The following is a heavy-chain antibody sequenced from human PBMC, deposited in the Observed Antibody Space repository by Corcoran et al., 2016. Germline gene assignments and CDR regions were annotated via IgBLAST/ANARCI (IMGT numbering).Heavy chain of an antibody. CDR3: ARMDCTGGSCRPYYYYGMDV. J-gene: IGHJ6*02. D-gene: IGHD2-15*01. CDR2: IWYDGSIK. CDR1: GFTFNTYG. V-gene: IGHV3-33*01. Sequence: QVQLVESGGGVVQPGRSLTLSCAASGFTFNTYGMNWVRQAPGKGPEWVAVIWYDGSIKYYADSVKGRFTISRDNSKNKLYLQMNSLRAKDTDLYYCARMDCTGGSCRPYYYYGMDVWGQGTTVTVSS.